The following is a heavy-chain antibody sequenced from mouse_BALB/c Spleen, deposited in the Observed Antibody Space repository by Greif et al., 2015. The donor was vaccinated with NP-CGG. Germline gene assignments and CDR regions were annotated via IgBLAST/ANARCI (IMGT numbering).Heavy chain of an antibody. J-gene: IGHJ4*01. Sequence: EVKLVESGGGLVKPGGSLKLSCAASGFTFSDYYMYWVRQTPENRLEWVATISDGGSYTYYPDSVKGRFTISRDNAKNNLYLQMSSLKSEDTAMYYCASMDYWGQGTSVTVSS. CDR1: GFTFSDYY. V-gene: IGHV5-4*02. CDR3: ASMDY. CDR2: ISDGGSYT.